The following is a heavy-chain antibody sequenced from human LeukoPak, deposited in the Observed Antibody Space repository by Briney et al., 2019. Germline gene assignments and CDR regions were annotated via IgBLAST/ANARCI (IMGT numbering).Heavy chain of an antibody. CDR1: GGSISSSNYY. J-gene: IGHJ4*02. D-gene: IGHD5-24*01. V-gene: IGHV4-39*01. CDR3: ASADGYKIDY. Sequence: PSETLSLTCTVSGGSISSSNYYWGWIRQPPGKGLEWIGSIYYTGSTYYNPSLKSRVSISVDTSNNQFSLKLSSVTAADTAVYYCASADGYKIDYWGQGTLVTVSS. CDR2: IYYTGST.